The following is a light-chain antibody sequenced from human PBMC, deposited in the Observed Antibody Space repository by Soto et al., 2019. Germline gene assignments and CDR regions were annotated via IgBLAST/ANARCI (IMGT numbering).Light chain of an antibody. V-gene: IGKV3-11*01. Sequence: EIVLTQSPAALSLSPGGRATLSCMVSQSINIYLAWYQQKLGQAPRLLIYDASIRATGIPARFSGSGSGTDFTLTISSLEPEDFGVSYCQQRYSWPLTFGGGTKVDIK. CDR1: QSINIY. CDR3: QQRYSWPLT. CDR2: DAS. J-gene: IGKJ4*01.